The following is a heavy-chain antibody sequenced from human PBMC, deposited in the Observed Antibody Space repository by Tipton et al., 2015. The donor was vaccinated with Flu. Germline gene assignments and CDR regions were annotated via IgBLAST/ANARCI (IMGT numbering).Heavy chain of an antibody. CDR3: ARYGTYDGSRYFQH. CDR2: IYTSGST. V-gene: IGHV4-4*07. CDR1: GGSISSYY. Sequence: TLSLTCTVSGGSISSYYWSWIRQPAGKGLEWIGRIYTSGSTNYNPSLKSRVTMSVDTSKSQFSLKLTSVSAADTAAYYCARYGTYDGSRYFQHWGQGTLVTVSS. D-gene: IGHD1-26*01. J-gene: IGHJ1*01.